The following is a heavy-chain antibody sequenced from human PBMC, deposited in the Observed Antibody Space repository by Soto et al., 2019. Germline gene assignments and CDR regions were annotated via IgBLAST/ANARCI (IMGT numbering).Heavy chain of an antibody. D-gene: IGHD3-10*02. Sequence: PSETLSLTCSVSGGSIYDFYWNWLRQPPGKGLEWIGNIYNNGRTNYSPSLKSRVTISIDTSKNQFSLQLRSVTAEDTAMYFCARGHGIYVRFDSWGQGTLVTVSS. CDR1: GGSIYDFY. CDR2: IYNNGRT. V-gene: IGHV4-59*01. CDR3: ARGHGIYVRFDS. J-gene: IGHJ4*02.